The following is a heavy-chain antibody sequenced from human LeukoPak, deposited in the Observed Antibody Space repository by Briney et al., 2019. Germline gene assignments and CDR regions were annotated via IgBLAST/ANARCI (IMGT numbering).Heavy chain of an antibody. Sequence: KTSETLSLTCTVSGGSISSSSYYWGWIRQPPGKGLEWIGSIYYSGSIDYTPSLQSRVTISVDTSKNQFSLKLSSVTAADTAVYYCARLGSGSYKGYFQRWGQGTLVTVSS. V-gene: IGHV4-39*01. CDR1: GGSISSSSYY. D-gene: IGHD1-26*01. CDR2: IYYSGSI. CDR3: ARLGSGSYKGYFQR. J-gene: IGHJ1*01.